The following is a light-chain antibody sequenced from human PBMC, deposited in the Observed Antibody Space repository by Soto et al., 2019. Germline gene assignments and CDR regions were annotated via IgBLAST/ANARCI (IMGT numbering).Light chain of an antibody. Sequence: QSALTQPPSASGSPGQSVTISCTGTSSAVGGYNYVSWYQQHPGKAPKLMIYEVSKRPSGVPDRFSGSKSGNTASLTVSGLQAEDEADYYCSSYAGSPHVVFGGGTKLTVL. J-gene: IGLJ2*01. CDR3: SSYAGSPHVV. V-gene: IGLV2-8*01. CDR1: SSAVGGYNY. CDR2: EVS.